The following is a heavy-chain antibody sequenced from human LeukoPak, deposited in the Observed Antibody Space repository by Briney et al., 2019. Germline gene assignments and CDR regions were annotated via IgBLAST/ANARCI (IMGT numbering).Heavy chain of an antibody. CDR2: MNPNSGNT. CDR1: GYTFTSYD. V-gene: IGHV1-8*01. J-gene: IGHJ4*02. CDR3: ARGRPSVTDY. D-gene: IGHD4-11*01. Sequence: ASVKVSCKASGYTFTSYDINWVRQATGQGLEWMGWMNPNSGNTGYAQKLQGRVTMTRNTSISTAYMELSSRRSEDTAVYYCARGRPSVTDYWGQGTLVTVSS.